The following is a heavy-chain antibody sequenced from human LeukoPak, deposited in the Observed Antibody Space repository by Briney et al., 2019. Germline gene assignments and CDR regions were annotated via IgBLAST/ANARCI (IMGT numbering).Heavy chain of an antibody. CDR2: VDSDGSTT. CDR1: GFTLSSSR. CDR3: ASLGSSGSYRDY. J-gene: IGHJ4*02. D-gene: IGHD1-26*01. Sequence: GGSLRLSCAASGFTLSSSRMHWVRQAPGKGLVWASYVDSDGSTTDYADSVKGRFTISRDSAKNTLYLQMNSLGAEDTAVYYCASLGSSGSYRDYWGQGTLVTVSS. V-gene: IGHV3-74*01.